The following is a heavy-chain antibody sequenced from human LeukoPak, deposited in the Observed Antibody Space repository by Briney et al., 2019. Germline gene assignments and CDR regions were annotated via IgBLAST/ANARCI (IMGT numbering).Heavy chain of an antibody. V-gene: IGHV1-2*02. CDR2: IDPPSGVP. J-gene: IGHJ4*02. Sequence: GASVKVSCNASGHTFTVQVTHWLRLAPGEGLEWMGWIDPPSGVPHYAQKFQDTVTLTRDTSTGTAYMELHRLQSDDTAVHYCARSGFSTGFYLDFWGQGTLISASS. CDR1: GHTFTVQV. CDR3: ARSGFSTGFYLDF. D-gene: IGHD6-19*01.